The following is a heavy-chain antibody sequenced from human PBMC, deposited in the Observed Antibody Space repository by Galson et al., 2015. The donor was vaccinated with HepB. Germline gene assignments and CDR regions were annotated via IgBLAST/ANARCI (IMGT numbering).Heavy chain of an antibody. D-gene: IGHD3-10*01. V-gene: IGHV3-15*05. CDR2: IKSKSDGGTI. CDR1: GFDFSNAW. Sequence: SLRLSCAASGFDFSNAWMNWVRQAPGKGLEWVARIKSKSDGGTIDYAAPVKGRFRLSRDDSINTQDLQMNSLKTEDTAVYYCSTTYYGPGSTGDYWGQGTLVTVSS. J-gene: IGHJ4*02. CDR3: STTYYGPGSTGDY.